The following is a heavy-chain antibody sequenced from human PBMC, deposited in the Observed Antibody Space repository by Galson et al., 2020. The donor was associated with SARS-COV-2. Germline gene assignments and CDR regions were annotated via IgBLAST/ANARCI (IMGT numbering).Heavy chain of an antibody. D-gene: IGHD2-21*02. CDR2: ISYDGSNK. V-gene: IGHV3-30*04. CDR1: GFTFSSYA. CDR3: ARDGSWGVTNPYFDY. Sequence: GGSLRLSCAASGFTFSSYAMHWVRQAPGKGLEWVAVISYDGSNKYYADSVKGRFTISRDNSKNTLYLQMNSLRAEDTAVYYCARDGSWGVTNPYFDYWGQGTLVTVSS. J-gene: IGHJ4*02.